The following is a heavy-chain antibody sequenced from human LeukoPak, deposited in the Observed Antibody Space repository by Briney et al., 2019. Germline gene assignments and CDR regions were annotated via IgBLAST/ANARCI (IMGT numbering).Heavy chain of an antibody. CDR1: GGTFSSYA. J-gene: IGHJ5*02. CDR2: IIPIFGTA. D-gene: IGHD1-14*01. Sequence: SVKVSCKASGGTFSSYAISWARQAPGQGLEWMGGIIPIFGTANYAQKFQGRVTITADESTSTAYMELSSLRSEDTAVYYCARPHPPHNWFDPWGQGTLVTVSS. CDR3: ARPHPPHNWFDP. V-gene: IGHV1-69*13.